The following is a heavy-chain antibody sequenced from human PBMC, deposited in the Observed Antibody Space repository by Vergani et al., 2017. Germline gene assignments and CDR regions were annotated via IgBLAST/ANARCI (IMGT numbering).Heavy chain of an antibody. V-gene: IGHV1-18*01. CDR1: GYSFINSG. J-gene: IGHJ6*02. Sequence: VQSGDELKQPGASVKVSCKTSGYSFINSGVSWVRQAPGKGLEWLGWVSHYNGNTNYGQKVQGRVTITTDTSTRTAYMQMRSMTFDDTADYYCARERVYYDIRKTYRPPSYYGMGVWGQGTKVTVAS. CDR3: ARERVYYDIRKTYRPPSYYGMGV. D-gene: IGHD3-9*01. CDR2: VSHYNGNT.